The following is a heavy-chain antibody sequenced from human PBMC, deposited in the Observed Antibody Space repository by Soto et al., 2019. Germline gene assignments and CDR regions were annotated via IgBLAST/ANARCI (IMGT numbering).Heavy chain of an antibody. D-gene: IGHD3-16*01. V-gene: IGHV3-30*03. CDR3: ARGARDFDY. CDR1: GFIFSNYG. CDR2: VSSAGSTK. Sequence: VQLVESGGGVVQPERSLRLSCAASGFIFSNYGMHWVRQAPGKGLEWVAVVSSAGSTKYYADSVKGRFTISRDNSKNTLYLQMNSLRAEDTAVYYCARGARDFDYWGQGTLVTVSS. J-gene: IGHJ4*02.